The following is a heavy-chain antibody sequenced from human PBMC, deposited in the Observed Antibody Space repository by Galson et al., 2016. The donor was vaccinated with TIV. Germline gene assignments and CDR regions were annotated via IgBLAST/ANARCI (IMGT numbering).Heavy chain of an antibody. CDR3: AREGYYYGPDNYSKYYYYMDV. CDR2: INAYNGNM. D-gene: IGHD3-10*01. J-gene: IGHJ6*03. CDR1: GYIFTSYA. V-gene: IGHV1-18*01. Sequence: SVKVSCKASGYIFTSYAISWVRQAPGQGLEWMGWINAYNGNMNYAQRFQDRVTLTTDRYTDTAYMELRSLRSDDTAVYYCAREGYYYGPDNYSKYYYYMDVWGQGTMVTVSS.